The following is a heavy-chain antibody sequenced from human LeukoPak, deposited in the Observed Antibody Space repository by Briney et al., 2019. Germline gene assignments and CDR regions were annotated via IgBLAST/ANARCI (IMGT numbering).Heavy chain of an antibody. D-gene: IGHD6-25*01. Sequence: GGSLSLSCAASGFIFSNYGTSGVPHAPGEGVEWVSSISFSSTHLYYTHSIQGRFTISRDNAENSLYLQMNSLRAEDTAVYYCARGHNSSASGFYYYYMDVWGRGTTVTVSS. CDR3: ARGHNSSASGFYYYYMDV. V-gene: IGHV3-21*06. J-gene: IGHJ6*03. CDR2: ISFSSTHL. CDR1: GFIFSNYG.